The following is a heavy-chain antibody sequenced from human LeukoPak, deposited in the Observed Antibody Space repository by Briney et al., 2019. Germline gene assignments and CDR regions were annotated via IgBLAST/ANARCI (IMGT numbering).Heavy chain of an antibody. V-gene: IGHV1-69*05. CDR1: GGTFSSYA. D-gene: IGHD3/OR15-3a*01. CDR2: IIPIFGTA. J-gene: IGHJ5*02. Sequence: ASVKVSCKASGGTFSSYAISWVRQAPGQGLEWMGGIIPIFGTANYAQKFQGRVTITTDESTSTAYMELSSLRSEDTAVYYCARVLDPYNWFDPWGQGTLVTVS. CDR3: ARVLDPYNWFDP.